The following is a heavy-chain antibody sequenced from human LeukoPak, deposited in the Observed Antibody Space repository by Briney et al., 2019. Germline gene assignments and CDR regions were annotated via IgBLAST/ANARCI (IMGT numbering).Heavy chain of an antibody. CDR2: ITTGGPNT. J-gene: IGHJ4*02. V-gene: IGHV3-23*01. CDR3: AKDGGLWVSAHWGDS. CDR1: GFTFSSYT. D-gene: IGHD7-27*01. Sequence: GGSLRLSCTAPGFTFSSYTMSWVRQAPGKGLKWVSTITTGGPNTYYADSVKGRFTVSRDDSKNTLYLQMNGLRAEDTAVYYCAKDGGLWVSAHWGDSWGRGTLVTVSS.